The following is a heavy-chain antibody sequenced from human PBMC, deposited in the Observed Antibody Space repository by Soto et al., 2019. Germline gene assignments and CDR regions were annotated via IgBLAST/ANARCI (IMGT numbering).Heavy chain of an antibody. J-gene: IGHJ3*02. D-gene: IGHD3-22*01. CDR1: GYTFTGYY. CDR2: INPNSGGT. CDR3: ARDLSYYYDSSGYYPSAFDI. Sequence: ASVKVSCKASGYTFTGYYMHWVRQAPGQGLEWMGWINPNSGGTNYAQKFQGWVTMTRDTSISTAYMELSRLRSDDTAVYYCARDLSYYYDSSGYYPSAFDIWGQGTVVTVSS. V-gene: IGHV1-2*04.